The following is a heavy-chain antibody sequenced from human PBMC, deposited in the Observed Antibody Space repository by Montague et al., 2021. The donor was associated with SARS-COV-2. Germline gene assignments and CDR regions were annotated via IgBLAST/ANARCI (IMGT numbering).Heavy chain of an antibody. J-gene: IGHJ2*01. CDR2: IDYSGST. CDR1: GGSISSSSYN. Sequence: SETLSLTCTVSGGSISSSSYNWGWIRQPTGKGLEWIGSIDYSGSTYYXPSLKSRVTISVDTSKNQFSLKLSSVTAADTAVYYCAGRVVVPAAIGHWYFDLWGRGTLVTVSS. V-gene: IGHV4-39*01. D-gene: IGHD2-2*02. CDR3: AGRVVVPAAIGHWYFDL.